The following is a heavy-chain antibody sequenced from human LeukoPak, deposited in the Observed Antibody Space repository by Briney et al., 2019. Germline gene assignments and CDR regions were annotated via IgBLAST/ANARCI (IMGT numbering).Heavy chain of an antibody. D-gene: IGHD6-13*01. CDR2: MSYRGSTNYSTT. CDR1: GASISSHY. J-gene: IGHJ5*02. Sequence: SETLSLTCTVSGASISSHYWTWIRQTPGKRLEWIGYMSYRGSTNYSTTNYNTSLRSRVTISEDTSQKQFSLELSSVTAADTAVYYCARGIADRYNWFDPWGQGILVTVSS. CDR3: ARGIADRYNWFDP. V-gene: IGHV4-59*11.